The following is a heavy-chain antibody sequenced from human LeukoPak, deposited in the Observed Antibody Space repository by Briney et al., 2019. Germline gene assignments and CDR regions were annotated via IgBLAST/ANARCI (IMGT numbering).Heavy chain of an antibody. D-gene: IGHD1-26*01. CDR1: GFTFSNYW. CDR2: ILRDGTGT. V-gene: IGHV3-74*01. J-gene: IGHJ4*02. CDR3: VTSPLMGLD. Sequence: GGSLRLSCAASGFTFSNYWMYWVRQAPGKGLVWVSRILRDGTGTTYADSVKGRFTISRDNAKNTLYLQMNSLRAEDTAVYYCVTSPLMGLDWGQGTLVTVSS.